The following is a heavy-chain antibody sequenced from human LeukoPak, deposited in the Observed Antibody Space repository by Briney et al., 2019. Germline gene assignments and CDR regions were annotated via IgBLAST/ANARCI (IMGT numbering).Heavy chain of an antibody. CDR3: AKYIAVAGNLRFDP. D-gene: IGHD6-19*01. Sequence: GGSLRLSCAASGLTFSSYAMSWVRQAPGKGLEWVSAISGSGGSTYYADSVKGRFTISRDSSKNTLYLQMNSLRAEDTAVYYCAKYIAVAGNLRFDPWGQGTLVTVSS. CDR2: ISGSGGST. V-gene: IGHV3-23*01. CDR1: GLTFSSYA. J-gene: IGHJ5*02.